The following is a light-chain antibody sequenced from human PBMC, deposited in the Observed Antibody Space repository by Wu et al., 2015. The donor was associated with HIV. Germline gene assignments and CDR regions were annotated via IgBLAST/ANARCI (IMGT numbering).Light chain of an antibody. Sequence: DIQMTQSPSTLSASVGDRVTITCRASQSINNWLAWYQQKPGKAPKFLMYKASNLESGVPSRFSGSGSGTEFTLTISSLQPDDFATYFCLQHNSFSRTFGQGTKVEIK. J-gene: IGKJ1*01. V-gene: IGKV1-5*03. CDR1: QSINNW. CDR3: LQHNSFSRT. CDR2: KAS.